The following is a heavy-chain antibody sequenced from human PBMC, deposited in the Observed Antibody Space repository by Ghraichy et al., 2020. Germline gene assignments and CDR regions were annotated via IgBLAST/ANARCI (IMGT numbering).Heavy chain of an antibody. CDR1: GFTFSSYA. CDR2: VSGSGINT. V-gene: IGHV3-23*01. CDR3: AKDYGGGYLYFDY. D-gene: IGHD3-22*01. Sequence: GGSLRLSCATSGFTFSSYAMSWVRQAPGKGLEWVSAVSGSGINTYNADSVKGRFTISRDNSKNTLYLQMNSLRAEDTAIYYCAKDYGGGYLYFDYWGQGTLVTFSS. J-gene: IGHJ4*02.